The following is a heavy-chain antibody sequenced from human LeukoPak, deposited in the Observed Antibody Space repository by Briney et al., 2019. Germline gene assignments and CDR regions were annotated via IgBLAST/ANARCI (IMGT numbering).Heavy chain of an antibody. CDR2: ISAYNGNT. V-gene: IGHV1-18*04. Sequence: ASVKVSCKASGHTFTSYGITWVRQAPGQGLEWVGWISAYNGNTNYEQKLQGRVTMTRDTSTSTAYMELRSLRSDDTAVYYCARGIDSASPPLGTFEIWGQGTMVTVSS. CDR3: ARGIDSASPPLGTFEI. D-gene: IGHD1-26*01. J-gene: IGHJ3*02. CDR1: GHTFTSYG.